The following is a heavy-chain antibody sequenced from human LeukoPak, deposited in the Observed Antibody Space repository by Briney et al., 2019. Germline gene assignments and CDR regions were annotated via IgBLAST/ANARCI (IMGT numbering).Heavy chain of an antibody. CDR2: IYPGDSDT. V-gene: IGHV5-51*01. CDR1: GYSFTSYW. CDR3: ARHRVVVVLPDAFDI. J-gene: IGHJ3*02. D-gene: IGHD2-21*01. Sequence: GESLKISCKGSGYSFTSYWIGWVCQMPGKGLEWMGIIYPGDSDTRYSPSFQGQVTISADKSISTTYLQWSSLKASDTAMYYCARHRVVVVLPDAFDIWGQGTMVTVSS.